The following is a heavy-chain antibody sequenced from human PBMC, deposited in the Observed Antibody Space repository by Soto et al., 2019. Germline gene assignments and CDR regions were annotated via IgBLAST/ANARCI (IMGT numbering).Heavy chain of an antibody. CDR3: TGDLAGSGGY. J-gene: IGHJ4*02. V-gene: IGHV3-74*01. Sequence: GGSLRLSCSASGFTFSSYWMHWVRQAPGKGLVWVSRTNRDGKTTNYAEAVKGRFTISRDNAKNTLYLQMNSLRAEDTAVYFCTGDLAGSGGYWGQGTLVTVSS. CDR1: GFTFSSYW. CDR2: TNRDGKTT. D-gene: IGHD3-3*02.